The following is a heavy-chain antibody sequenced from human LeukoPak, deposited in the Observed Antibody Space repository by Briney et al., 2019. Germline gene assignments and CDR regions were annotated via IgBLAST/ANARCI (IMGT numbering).Heavy chain of an antibody. D-gene: IGHD1-26*01. CDR1: DGSINSYY. J-gene: IGHJ6*02. Sequence: SETLSLTCSVSDGSINSYYWNWIRRPPGKGLEWIGYIYYNGNTNYSPSLKSRVTMSVDTSKNLFSLKVSSVTAADTAVYYCARGRSNYYGMNVWGQGTTVTVSS. CDR3: ARGRSNYYGMNV. V-gene: IGHV4-59*01. CDR2: IYYNGNT.